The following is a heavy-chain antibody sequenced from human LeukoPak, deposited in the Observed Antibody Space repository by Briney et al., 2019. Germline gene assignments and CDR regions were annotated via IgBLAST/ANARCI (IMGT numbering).Heavy chain of an antibody. CDR1: GYTXTSYY. Sequence: ASVEVSCKASGYTXTSYYIHWGRQAPGQGLEWMGMTNPSRGSTSYAQKFQGGLTMTRDTSTSTVYMELSSLRSEDTAVYYCARGVQLERRYYNWFDPWGQGTLVTVSS. J-gene: IGHJ5*02. CDR3: ARGVQLERRYYNWFDP. D-gene: IGHD1-1*01. V-gene: IGHV1-46*01. CDR2: TNPSRGST.